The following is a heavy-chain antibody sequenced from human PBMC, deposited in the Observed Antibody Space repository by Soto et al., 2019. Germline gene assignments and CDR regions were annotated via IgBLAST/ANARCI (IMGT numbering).Heavy chain of an antibody. D-gene: IGHD3-22*01. Sequence: QVQLEQAGPEVKKPGASVKVSCKASGYTFTNYGISWVRQAPGQGLEWMGWVTGYDGNANYAQSFQGRVTMTTDTSTNTDYMDLRRLSSDDTAVYYCARTTYEEPTFDYWGQGTLVTVSS. CDR3: ARTTYEEPTFDY. J-gene: IGHJ4*02. V-gene: IGHV1-18*01. CDR1: GYTFTNYG. CDR2: VTGYDGNA.